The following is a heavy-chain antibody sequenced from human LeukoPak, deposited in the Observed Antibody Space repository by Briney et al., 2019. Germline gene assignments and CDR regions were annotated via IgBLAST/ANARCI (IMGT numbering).Heavy chain of an antibody. CDR3: ATIYGDYGPYYFDY. J-gene: IGHJ4*02. Sequence: NRGESLKISCKGSGYSFTSYWIGWVRQMPGKGLEWMGIIYPGDSDTRYSPSFQGQVTISADKSISTAYLQWSSLKASDTAMYYYATIYGDYGPYYFDYWGQGTLVTVSS. V-gene: IGHV5-51*01. CDR1: GYSFTSYW. CDR2: IYPGDSDT. D-gene: IGHD4-17*01.